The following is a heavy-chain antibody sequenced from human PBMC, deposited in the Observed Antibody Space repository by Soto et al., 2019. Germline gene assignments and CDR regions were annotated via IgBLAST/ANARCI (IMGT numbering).Heavy chain of an antibody. CDR3: ARDWCRDTSEISDY. CDR1: GYTFNMYG. V-gene: IGHV1-18*01. D-gene: IGHD2-8*01. Sequence: ASVKVSCKTSGYTFNMYGISWARQAPGQGLEWMGYVSTHDDETIYAQKFQGRITMTRDTYTTTAYMELRSLISDDTAMYYCARDWCRDTSEISDYWGQGTLVTVSS. J-gene: IGHJ4*02. CDR2: VSTHDDET.